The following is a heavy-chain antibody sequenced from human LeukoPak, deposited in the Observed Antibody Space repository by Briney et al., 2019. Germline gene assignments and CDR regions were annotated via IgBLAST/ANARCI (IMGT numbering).Heavy chain of an antibody. D-gene: IGHD4-23*01. CDR3: ARGGDYAGVAALLDL. Sequence: GGSLRLSCAASGFTFSSYSMNWVRQAPGKGLEWVSYISSRSSTIYYADSVKGRFTVSADNAKNSLYLQMNSLRPEDTARYYCARGGDYAGVAALLDLWGQGTPVTVSS. CDR1: GFTFSSYS. J-gene: IGHJ4*02. CDR2: ISSRSSTI. V-gene: IGHV3-48*04.